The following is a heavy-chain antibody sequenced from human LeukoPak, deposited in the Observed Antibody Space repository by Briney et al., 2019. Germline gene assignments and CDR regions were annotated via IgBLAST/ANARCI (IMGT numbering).Heavy chain of an antibody. J-gene: IGHJ4*02. Sequence: GSLRLSCAASGFTFSDYFMSWIRQAPGKGLEWIGEINHSGSTNYNPSLKSRVTISVDTSKNQFSLKLSSVTAADTAVYYCARAGGVVGAIPGAGDFEYWGQGTLVTVSS. D-gene: IGHD1-26*01. V-gene: IGHV4-34*01. CDR1: GFTFSDYF. CDR3: ARAGGVVGAIPGAGDFEY. CDR2: INHSGST.